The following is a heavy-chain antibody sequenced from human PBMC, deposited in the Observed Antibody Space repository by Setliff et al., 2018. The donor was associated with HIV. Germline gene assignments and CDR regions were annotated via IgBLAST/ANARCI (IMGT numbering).Heavy chain of an antibody. J-gene: IGHJ4*02. CDR1: GVSISDNNW. V-gene: IGHV4-4*02. CDR2: VYHTGST. CDR3: ARTNRWELLSPYFDA. Sequence: SETLSLTCDVSGVSISDNNWWSWVRQPPGRGLEWIGEVYHTGSTNYNPSLKSRVITSIDKSNNHFSLRLTSVTAADTAVYFCARTNRWELLSPYFDAWGQGTLVTVSS. D-gene: IGHD1-7*01.